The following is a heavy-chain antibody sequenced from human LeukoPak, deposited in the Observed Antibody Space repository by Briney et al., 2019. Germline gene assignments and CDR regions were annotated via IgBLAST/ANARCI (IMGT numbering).Heavy chain of an antibody. CDR2: IYYSGST. J-gene: IGHJ4*02. CDR3: ARRLRGSYDY. CDR1: GGSISSSSYY. Sequence: PSETLSLTCTVSGGSISSSSYYWGWIRQPPGKGLEWIGSIYYSGSTYYNPSLKSRVTISVDTSKNQFSLKLSSVTAADTAVYCCARRLRGSYDYWGQGTLVTVSS. D-gene: IGHD1-26*01. V-gene: IGHV4-39*01.